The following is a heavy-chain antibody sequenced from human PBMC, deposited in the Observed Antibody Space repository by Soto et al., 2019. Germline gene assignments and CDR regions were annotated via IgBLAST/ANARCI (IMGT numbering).Heavy chain of an antibody. CDR1: GYTFTIYW. V-gene: IGHV5-51*01. J-gene: IGHJ4*02. D-gene: IGHD4-17*01. CDR3: ARPANTVADHFDL. CDR2: IYPSDSDT. Sequence: ESLTISCQVSGYTFTIYWIGWVRQMPGKGLEWMGIIYPSDSDTRYSPSFQGQVTISADQSINTAYLQWDSLKASDTAIYYCARPANTVADHFDLWGQGTPVTGSS.